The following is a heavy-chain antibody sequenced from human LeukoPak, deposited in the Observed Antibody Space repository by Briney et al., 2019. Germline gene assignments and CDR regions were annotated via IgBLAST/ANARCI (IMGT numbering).Heavy chain of an antibody. CDR2: ISYTGANT. Sequence: PGGSLRLSCAASGFTFSGSAMSWVRQAPGEGLEWVSLISYTGANTYYTDSVRGRFTISRDNSKDTLFLQMNSLRAEDTAVYYCARDKPPPYYYDSSGIFDYWGQGTLVTVSS. CDR1: GFTFSGSA. D-gene: IGHD3-22*01. CDR3: ARDKPPPYYYDSSGIFDY. J-gene: IGHJ4*02. V-gene: IGHV3-23*01.